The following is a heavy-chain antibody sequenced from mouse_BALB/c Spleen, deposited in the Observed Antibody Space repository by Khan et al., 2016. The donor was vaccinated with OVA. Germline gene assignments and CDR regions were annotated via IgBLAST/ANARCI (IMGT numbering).Heavy chain of an antibody. V-gene: IGHV3-2*02. J-gene: IGHJ2*01. CDR2: ISYSGST. CDR1: GYSITSGYG. D-gene: IGHD1-2*01. CDR3: ARTARIKY. Sequence: VQLQESGPGLVKPSQSLSLTCTVTGYSITSGYGWNWIRQFPGNKLEWMGYISYSGSTNYNPSLKSRISITRDQTKNQFFLQLNSVTTEDAATYYCARTARIKYWGQGTTLTVSS.